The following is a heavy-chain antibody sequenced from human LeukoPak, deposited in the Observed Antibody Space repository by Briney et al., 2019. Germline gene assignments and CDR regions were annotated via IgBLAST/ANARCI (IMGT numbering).Heavy chain of an antibody. J-gene: IGHJ4*02. CDR3: ARYYDSSGYYYFDY. Sequence: GGSLRLSCAASGFTFSSYGMNWVRQAPGKGLEWVSYISSSSSTIYYADSVKGRFTISRDNAKNPLYLQMNSLRAEDTAVYYCARYYDSSGYYYFDYWGQGTLVTVSS. CDR2: ISSSSSTI. V-gene: IGHV3-48*01. CDR1: GFTFSSYG. D-gene: IGHD3-22*01.